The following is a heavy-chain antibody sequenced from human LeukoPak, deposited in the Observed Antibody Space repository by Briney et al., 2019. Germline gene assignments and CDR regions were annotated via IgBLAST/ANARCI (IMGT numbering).Heavy chain of an antibody. CDR1: GGSFSGYY. D-gene: IGHD1-26*01. V-gene: IGHV4-34*01. CDR2: INHSGST. CDR3: ARDSGSYSTRLLDY. Sequence: PSETLSLTCAVYGGSFSGYYWSWIRQPPGKGLEWIGEINHSGSTNYNPSLKSRVTISVDTSKNQFSLKLSSVTAADTAVYYCARDSGSYSTRLLDYWGQGTLVTVSS. J-gene: IGHJ4*02.